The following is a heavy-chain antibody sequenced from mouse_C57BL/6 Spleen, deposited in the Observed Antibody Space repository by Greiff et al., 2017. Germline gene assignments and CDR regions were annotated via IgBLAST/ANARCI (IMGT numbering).Heavy chain of an antibody. CDR3: ARLYDYDYYYAMDY. CDR2: ISGGGGNT. CDR1: GFTFSSYT. J-gene: IGHJ4*01. V-gene: IGHV5-9*01. D-gene: IGHD2-4*01. Sequence: EVHLVESGGGLVKPGGSLKLSCAASGFTFSSYTMSWVRQTPEKRLEWVATISGGGGNTYYPDSVKGRFTISRDNAKNTLYLQMSSLRSEDTALYYCARLYDYDYYYAMDYWGQGTSVTVSS.